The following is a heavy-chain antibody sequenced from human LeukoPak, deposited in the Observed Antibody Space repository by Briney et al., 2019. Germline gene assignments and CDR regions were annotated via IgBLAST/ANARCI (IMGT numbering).Heavy chain of an antibody. CDR3: AGDLAMIVVLGAFDI. Sequence: ASVKVSCKVSGYSLTELSMHWVRQAPGKGLEWMGGFDPEDGETIYAQKFQGRVTMTEDTSTDTAYMELSSLRSEDTAVYYCAGDLAMIVVLGAFDIWGQGTMVTVSS. J-gene: IGHJ3*02. V-gene: IGHV1-24*01. CDR2: FDPEDGET. CDR1: GYSLTELS. D-gene: IGHD3-22*01.